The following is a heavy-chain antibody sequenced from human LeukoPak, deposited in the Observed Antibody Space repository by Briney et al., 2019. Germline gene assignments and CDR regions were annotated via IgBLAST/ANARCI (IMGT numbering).Heavy chain of an antibody. V-gene: IGHV3-7*01. D-gene: IGHD2-2*01. J-gene: IGHJ3*02. Sequence: GGSLRLSCAASGLTFSSYWITCVRQAPGGGLEWVANINQDGSEKCYVDSVKGRFTISRDNAKNSLSLQMNSLRVEDTAVYYCARGVVVAPRSAFDIWGQGTMVTVSS. CDR3: ARGVVVAPRSAFDI. CDR2: INQDGSEK. CDR1: GLTFSSYW.